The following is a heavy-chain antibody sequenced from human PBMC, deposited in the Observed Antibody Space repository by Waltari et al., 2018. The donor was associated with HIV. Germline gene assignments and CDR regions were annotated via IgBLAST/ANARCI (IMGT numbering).Heavy chain of an antibody. CDR3: ASLYNYVWGSPPPFDY. D-gene: IGHD3-16*01. J-gene: IGHJ4*02. CDR2: INSDGSST. Sequence: EVQPVESGGGLVPPGGSLRLSSEASGFTFSSYWIHWVRQAPGKGLVWVSRINSDGSSTNYADSVKGRFTISRDNAKNTVYLQMNGLRAEDTALYYCASLYNYVWGSPPPFDYWGQGTLVTVSS. CDR1: GFTFSSYW. V-gene: IGHV3-74*01.